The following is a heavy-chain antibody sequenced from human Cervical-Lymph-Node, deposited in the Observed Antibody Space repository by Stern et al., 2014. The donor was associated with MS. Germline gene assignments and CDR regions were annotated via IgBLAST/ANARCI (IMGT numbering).Heavy chain of an antibody. CDR1: GFTFNSFG. V-gene: IGHV3-30*18. CDR2: ISYDGSYK. Sequence: MQLVQSGGGVVHPGTPLRLSCAASGFTFNSFGMHWVRQAPGKGLEWVAFISYDGSYKYYADSVKGRFTISRDNSNNTLYMQMNSLRPEDTGVYFCAKDRQWLTSFLDFWGQGSLVTVSS. J-gene: IGHJ4*02. D-gene: IGHD3-22*01. CDR3: AKDRQWLTSFLDF.